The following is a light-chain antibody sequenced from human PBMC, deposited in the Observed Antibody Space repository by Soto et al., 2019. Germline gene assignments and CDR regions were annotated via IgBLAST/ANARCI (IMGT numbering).Light chain of an antibody. Sequence: EIVLTQSPGTLSLSPGERATLSCRASQSVSSTYIAWYQQKPGQAPRLLIYGTSSRATGIPDRFTGSGSGTDFTLTISRLEPEDLAVYFCQQYERLPRTFGQGTRVEIK. CDR3: QQYERLPRT. CDR1: QSVSSTY. J-gene: IGKJ1*01. V-gene: IGKV3-20*01. CDR2: GTS.